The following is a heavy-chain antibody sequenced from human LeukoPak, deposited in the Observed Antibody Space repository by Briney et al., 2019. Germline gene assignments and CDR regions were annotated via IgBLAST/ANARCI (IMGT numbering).Heavy chain of an antibody. V-gene: IGHV5-51*01. Sequence: GESLKISCKGSGYSFTSYWIAWVRQMPGKGLEWMGIVYPGDSDTRYSPSFQGQVTISADRSISTAYLQWSSLKASDTAMYYCARRGTAMTGFFDYWGQGTLVTVSS. D-gene: IGHD5-18*01. CDR1: GYSFTSYW. J-gene: IGHJ4*02. CDR2: VYPGDSDT. CDR3: ARRGTAMTGFFDY.